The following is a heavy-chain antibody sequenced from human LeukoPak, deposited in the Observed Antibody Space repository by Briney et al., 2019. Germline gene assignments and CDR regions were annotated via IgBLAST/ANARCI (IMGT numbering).Heavy chain of an antibody. CDR1: GGSFSGYY. D-gene: IGHD5-18*01. Sequence: SETLSLTCAVYGGSFSGYYWRWIRQPPGKGREWIGEINHSGSTNYNPSLKSRVTISVDTSKNQYSLKLSSVTAADTAVYYCARGPSIQLWSDPYYYYGMDVWGQGTTVTVSS. CDR2: INHSGST. CDR3: ARGPSIQLWSDPYYYYGMDV. J-gene: IGHJ6*02. V-gene: IGHV4-34*01.